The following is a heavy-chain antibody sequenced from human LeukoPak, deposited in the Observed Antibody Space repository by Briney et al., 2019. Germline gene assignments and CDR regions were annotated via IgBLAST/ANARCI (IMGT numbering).Heavy chain of an antibody. CDR2: IYNSGST. Sequence: SETLSPTCTVSGGSISSYYWSWIRQSPGKGLEWIGYIYNSGSTNYNPSLKSRVTISVDTSKNQFSLKLSSVTAADTAVYYCAREGYSPYRLTYANHAFDIWGQGTMVTVSS. CDR1: GGSISSYY. CDR3: AREGYSPYRLTYANHAFDI. V-gene: IGHV4-59*01. J-gene: IGHJ3*02. D-gene: IGHD5-12*01.